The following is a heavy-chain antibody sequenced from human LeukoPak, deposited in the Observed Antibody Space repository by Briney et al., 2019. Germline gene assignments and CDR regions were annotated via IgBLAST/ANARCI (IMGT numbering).Heavy chain of an antibody. V-gene: IGHV3-48*03. CDR2: ISSSGSTI. D-gene: IGHD3-10*01. CDR3: ARDFFEVLMVRANGMDV. J-gene: IGHJ6*02. CDR1: GFTFSRYE. Sequence: PGGSLRLSCAASGFTFSRYEMNWVRQAPGKGLEWVSYISSSGSTIYYADSVKGRFTISRDNAKNSLYLQMNSLRAEDTAVYYCARDFFEVLMVRANGMDVWGQGTTVTVSS.